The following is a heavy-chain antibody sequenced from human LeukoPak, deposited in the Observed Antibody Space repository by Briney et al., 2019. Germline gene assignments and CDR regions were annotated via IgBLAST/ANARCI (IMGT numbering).Heavy chain of an antibody. CDR1: GFTVSSNY. Sequence: GGSLRLSCAASGFTVSSNYMSWVRQAPGKGLEWVANIKQDGSEKYYVDAVKSRFTTSRDNAKNSLYLQMNSLRAEDTAVYYCAKDNGQYFDWLDAFDIWGQGTMVTVSS. D-gene: IGHD3-9*01. CDR3: AKDNGQYFDWLDAFDI. V-gene: IGHV3-7*01. J-gene: IGHJ3*02. CDR2: IKQDGSEK.